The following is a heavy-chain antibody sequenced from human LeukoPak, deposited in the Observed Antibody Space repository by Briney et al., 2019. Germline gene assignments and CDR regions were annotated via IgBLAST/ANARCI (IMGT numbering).Heavy chain of an antibody. CDR2: ISYDGSNK. J-gene: IGHJ4*02. CDR1: GFTFSSYG. D-gene: IGHD2-2*01. Sequence: QPGGSLRLSCAASGFTFSSYGMHWVRQAPGKGLEWVAVISYDGSNKYYADSVKGRFTISRDNAENSLYLQMNSLRVEDTAVYYCARAPTVLVGYCSSSSCQADYWGQGTLVTVSS. V-gene: IGHV3-30*03. CDR3: ARAPTVLVGYCSSSSCQADY.